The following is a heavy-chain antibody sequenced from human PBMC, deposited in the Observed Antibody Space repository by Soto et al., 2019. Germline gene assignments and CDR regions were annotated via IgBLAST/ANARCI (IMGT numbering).Heavy chain of an antibody. CDR2: IYYRGST. D-gene: IGHD3-22*01. J-gene: IGHJ5*01. Sequence: SETLSLTCTVSGGSISSYYWSWIRQPPGKGLEWIGYIYYRGSTKYNPSLKSRVTISVDTSKNQFSLKLSSVSAADTAVYYCARDRYYDSTGYYDSWGHGALVTVSS. CDR3: ARDRYYDSTGYYDS. CDR1: GGSISSYY. V-gene: IGHV4-59*01.